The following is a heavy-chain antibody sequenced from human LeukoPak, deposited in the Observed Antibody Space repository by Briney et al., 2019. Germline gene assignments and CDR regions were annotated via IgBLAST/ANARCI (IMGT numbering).Heavy chain of an antibody. CDR2: IYNSGST. CDR3: ARYTPTGTTGDS. CDR1: GGSISNYY. V-gene: IGHV4-59*06. D-gene: IGHD1-7*01. J-gene: IGHJ4*02. Sequence: SETLSLTCTVSGGSISNYYWSWIRQHPGKGLEWIGYIYNSGSTYYNPSLKSRVTISVDTSKNQFSLKLTSVTAADTAVYYCARYTPTGTTGDSWGQGTLVTVSS.